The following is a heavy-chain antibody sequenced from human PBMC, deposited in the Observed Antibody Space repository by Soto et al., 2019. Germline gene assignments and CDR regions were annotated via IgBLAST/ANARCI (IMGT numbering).Heavy chain of an antibody. D-gene: IGHD3-16*01. V-gene: IGHV3-21*01. CDR2: ISSSSSYI. Sequence: PGGTLRLSCAASAFTFSTYSINWVCQAPGKALERVTSISSSSSYIYYADSVKGRFTISRDNAKTSLYLQMNSLRAEDTAVNYFARERWGLQSCDYWGQGTLVTVSS. J-gene: IGHJ4*02. CDR1: AFTFSTYS. CDR3: ARERWGLQSCDY.